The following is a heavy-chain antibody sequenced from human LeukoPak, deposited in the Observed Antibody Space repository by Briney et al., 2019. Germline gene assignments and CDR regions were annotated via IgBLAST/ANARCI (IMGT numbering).Heavy chain of an antibody. Sequence: GGSLRLSCAASGFAFSAYAMNWVRQAPGKGLECLTVISGDGNKRYQADSVKGRFTISRDNSKNTLYLQMNSLRVEDTAVYYCVKDLLSSSCYYFQYWGQGTLVTVSS. CDR2: ISGDGNKR. CDR1: GFAFSAYA. CDR3: VKDLLSSSCYYFQY. J-gene: IGHJ4*02. D-gene: IGHD2-2*01. V-gene: IGHV3-30-3*02.